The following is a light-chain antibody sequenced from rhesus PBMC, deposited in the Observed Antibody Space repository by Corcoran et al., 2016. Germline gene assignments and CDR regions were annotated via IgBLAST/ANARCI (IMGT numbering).Light chain of an antibody. J-gene: IGKJ2*01. Sequence: DIQMTQSPSSLSASVGDRVTTTCRASQGISSWVAWYQQKPGKAPTLLIYKASSLQGGVPSRFSGSGSGTDFTLTLISLQPEDFATYYCQQYNSAPYSFGQGTKVEI. CDR3: QQYNSAPYS. CDR2: KAS. CDR1: QGISSW. V-gene: IGKV1-21*01.